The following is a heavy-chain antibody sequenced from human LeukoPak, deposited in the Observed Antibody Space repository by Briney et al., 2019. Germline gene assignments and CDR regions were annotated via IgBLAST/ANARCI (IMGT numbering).Heavy chain of an antibody. D-gene: IGHD2-2*01. CDR2: INHSGST. Sequence: SETLSLTCTVSGGPITGYYWGWIRQPPGKGLEWIGEINHSGSTNYNPSLKSRVTISVDTSKNQFSLKLSSVTAADTAVYYCARKAVSCSSTSCYPASNWFDPWGQGTLVTVSS. V-gene: IGHV4-34*01. CDR1: GGPITGYY. J-gene: IGHJ5*02. CDR3: ARKAVSCSSTSCYPASNWFDP.